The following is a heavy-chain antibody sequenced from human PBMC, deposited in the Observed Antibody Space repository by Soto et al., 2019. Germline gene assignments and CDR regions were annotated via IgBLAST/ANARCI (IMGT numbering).Heavy chain of an antibody. CDR2: ISHSGIT. V-gene: IGHV4-4*02. J-gene: IGHJ4*02. Sequence: QVQLQESGPGLVRPSGALSVTCAVSGDSISRSHWWSWVRQSPGKRLEWIGEISHSGITNYNPSLRSQVAISGDKSKNQLSLKLTSVTAADTAVYYCARVRYDRSGFDHWGQGTLVSVSS. CDR1: GDSISRSHW. CDR3: ARVRYDRSGFDH. D-gene: IGHD3-22*01.